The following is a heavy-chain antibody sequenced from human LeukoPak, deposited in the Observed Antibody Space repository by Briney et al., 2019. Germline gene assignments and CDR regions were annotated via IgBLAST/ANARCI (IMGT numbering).Heavy chain of an antibody. D-gene: IGHD6-13*01. V-gene: IGHV4-59*01. CDR2: IYYSGST. CDR1: GGSISSYY. J-gene: IGHJ4*02. CDR3: ARGPGIAAAGDY. Sequence: PSETLSLTCTVSGGSISSYYWSWIRQPPGKGLEWIGYIYYSGSTNYNPSLKSRVTISVDTSKNQFSLKLSSVTVADTAVYYCARGPGIAAAGDYWGQGTLVTVSS.